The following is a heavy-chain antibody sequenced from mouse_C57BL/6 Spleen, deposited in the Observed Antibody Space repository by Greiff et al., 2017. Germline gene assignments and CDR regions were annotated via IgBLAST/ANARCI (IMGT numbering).Heavy chain of an antibody. CDR1: GYSITSGYY. CDR3: AREKDYYGSSDV. Sequence: DVKLVESGPGLVKPSQSLSLTCSVTGYSITSGYYWNWIRQFPGNKLEWMGYISYDGSNNYNPSLKNRISITRDTSKNQFFLKLNSVTTEDTATYYCAREKDYYGSSDVWGTGTTVTVSS. D-gene: IGHD1-1*01. J-gene: IGHJ1*03. CDR2: ISYDGSN. V-gene: IGHV3-6*01.